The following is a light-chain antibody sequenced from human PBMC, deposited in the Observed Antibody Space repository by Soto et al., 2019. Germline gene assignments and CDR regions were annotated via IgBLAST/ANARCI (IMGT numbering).Light chain of an antibody. CDR2: GAS. Sequence: EIVLTQSPGTLSLSPGERATLSCRASQSVSSSYLAWYQQKPGQAPRLLIYGASSRATGIPDRFSGSGSGTDFTLTINSLQSEDFAVYYCQQYGSSGTFGQGTKVDIK. CDR1: QSVSSSY. V-gene: IGKV3-20*01. CDR3: QQYGSSGT. J-gene: IGKJ1*01.